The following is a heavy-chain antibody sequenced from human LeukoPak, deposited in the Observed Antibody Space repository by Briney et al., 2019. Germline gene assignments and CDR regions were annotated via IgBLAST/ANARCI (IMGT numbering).Heavy chain of an antibody. CDR1: GFTFSSYA. CDR2: ISGSGGST. J-gene: IGHJ5*02. V-gene: IGHV3-23*01. CDR3: AKGGYCSSTSCYTSWFDP. D-gene: IGHD2-2*02. Sequence: PGGSLRLSCAAPGFTFSSYAMSWVRQAPGKGLEWVSAISGSGGSTYYADSVKGRFTISRDNSKNTLYLQMNSLRAEDTAVYYCAKGGYCSSTSCYTSWFDPWGQGTLVTVSS.